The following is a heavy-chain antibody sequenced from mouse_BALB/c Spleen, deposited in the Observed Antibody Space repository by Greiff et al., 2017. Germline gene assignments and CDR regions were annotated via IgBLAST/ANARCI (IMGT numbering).Heavy chain of an antibody. CDR2: INPSTGYT. CDR1: GYTFTSYW. Sequence: QVQLQQSGAELAKPGASVKMSCKASGYTFTSYWMHWVKQRPGQGLEWIGYINPSTGYTEYNQKFKDKATLTADKSSSTAYMQLSSLTSEDSAVYYCARTVYGNLYAMDYWGQGTSVTVSS. D-gene: IGHD2-10*02. V-gene: IGHV1-7*01. CDR3: ARTVYGNLYAMDY. J-gene: IGHJ4*01.